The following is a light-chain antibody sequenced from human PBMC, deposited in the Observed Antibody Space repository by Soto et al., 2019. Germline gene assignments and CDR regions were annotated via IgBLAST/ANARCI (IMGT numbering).Light chain of an antibody. CDR3: QSYDSSLSGSVV. J-gene: IGLJ2*01. V-gene: IGLV1-40*01. CDR2: GNS. Sequence: QAVVTQPPSVSGAPGQRVTISCTGSSSNIGAGYDVHWYQQLPGTAPKLLIYGNSNRPSGVPDRFSGSKSGISASLAIPGLQAEDEADYYCQSYDSSLSGSVVFGGGTKVTVL. CDR1: SSNIGAGYD.